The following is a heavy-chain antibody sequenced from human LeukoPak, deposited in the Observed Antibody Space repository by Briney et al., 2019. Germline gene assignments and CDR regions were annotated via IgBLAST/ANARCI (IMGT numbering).Heavy chain of an antibody. Sequence: GGSLRLSCAASGFTFSSYEMNWVRQAPGKGLEWVSYISSSGSTKYYADSVKGRFTISRDNAKNSLYLQMNSLRAEDTAVYYCAKRAVPAATEGGYYYYYMDVWGKGTTVTISS. V-gene: IGHV3-48*03. J-gene: IGHJ6*03. CDR1: GFTFSSYE. CDR3: AKRAVPAATEGGYYYYYMDV. D-gene: IGHD2-2*01. CDR2: ISSSGSTK.